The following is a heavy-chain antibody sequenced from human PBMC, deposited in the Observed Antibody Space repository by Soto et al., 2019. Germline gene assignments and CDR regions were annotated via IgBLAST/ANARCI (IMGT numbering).Heavy chain of an antibody. J-gene: IGHJ6*02. D-gene: IGHD6-13*01. CDR1: GGSISSYY. CDR2: VYYSGST. CDR3: ASSNIAAAGFYYYGMDV. Sequence: SETLSLTCTVSGGSISSYYWSWIRQPPGKGLEWIGYVYYSGSTNYNPSLNSRVTISVDTSKNQFSLNLSSVTAADTAVYYCASSNIAAAGFYYYGMDVWGQGTTVTVSS. V-gene: IGHV4-59*01.